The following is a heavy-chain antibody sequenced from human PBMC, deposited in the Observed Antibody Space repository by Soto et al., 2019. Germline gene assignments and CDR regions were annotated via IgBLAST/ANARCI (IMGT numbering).Heavy chain of an antibody. CDR3: AGRAVPAAKGTLRQQLVPPYNWFDP. V-gene: IGHV4-59*08. CDR2: IYYSGST. Sequence: ASETLSLTCAVYGGSFSGYYWSWIRQPPGKGLEWIGYIYYSGSTYYNPSLKSRVTISVDTSKNQFSLKLSSVTAADTAVYYCAGRAVPAAKGTLRQQLVPPYNWFDPWGQGTLVTVSS. D-gene: IGHD2-2*01. CDR1: GGSFSGYY. J-gene: IGHJ5*02.